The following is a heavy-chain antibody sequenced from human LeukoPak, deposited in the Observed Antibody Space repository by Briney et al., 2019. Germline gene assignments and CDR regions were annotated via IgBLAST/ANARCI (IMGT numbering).Heavy chain of an antibody. CDR3: ARTGGVATPFDY. CDR2: INPSGGST. J-gene: IGHJ4*02. D-gene: IGHD3-3*01. CDR1: GYTFTSYY. Sequence: ASATVSCKASGYTFTSYYMHWVRQAPGQGLEWMGIINPSGGSTSYAQKFQGRVTMTRDTSTSTVYMELSSLRSEDTAVYYCARTGGVATPFDYWGQGTLVTVSS. V-gene: IGHV1-46*01.